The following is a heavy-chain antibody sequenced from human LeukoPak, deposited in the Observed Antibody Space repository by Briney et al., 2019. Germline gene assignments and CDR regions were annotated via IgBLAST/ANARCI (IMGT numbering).Heavy chain of an antibody. CDR2: INGGGGST. CDR1: GFTFSSSA. V-gene: IGHV3-23*01. J-gene: IGHJ4*02. Sequence: PGGSLRLSCAASGFTFSSSAMNWVRQAPGKGLEWVSAINGGGGSTYYADSVKGRFTISRDNSKNTLYLQMNSLRAEDTAVYYCAKDLAYGSGSYYLDYWGQGTLVTVSS. D-gene: IGHD3-10*01. CDR3: AKDLAYGSGSYYLDY.